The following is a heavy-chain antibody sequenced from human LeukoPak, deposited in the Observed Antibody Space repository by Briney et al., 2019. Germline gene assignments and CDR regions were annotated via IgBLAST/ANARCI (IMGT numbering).Heavy chain of an antibody. D-gene: IGHD2-2*01. J-gene: IGHJ4*01. CDR3: ARETPPDIGGGTAAMGPYFEH. CDR2: INPSGGST. CDR1: GYTFTSYY. V-gene: IGHV1-46*01. Sequence: ASVKVSCKASGYTFTSYYMHWVRQAPGQGLEWMGIINPSGGSTSFAQKFQGRVTMTRDTSTSTVYMELSSLRSEDTAVYYCARETPPDIGGGTAAMGPYFEHRGQGNLV.